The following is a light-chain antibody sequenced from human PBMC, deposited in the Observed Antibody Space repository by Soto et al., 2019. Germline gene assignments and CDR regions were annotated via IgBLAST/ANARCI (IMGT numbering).Light chain of an antibody. Sequence: EIVLTQSPGTLSLSPGERATLSCRASQSVSNNYLAWYQQKPGQAPRLLIYGASNRATVIPDRFRGSGSGTDFTLTISRLEPEDVAVYYCQQYGSSGTFGQGTKVEIK. J-gene: IGKJ1*01. CDR2: GAS. CDR3: QQYGSSGT. V-gene: IGKV3-20*01. CDR1: QSVSNNY.